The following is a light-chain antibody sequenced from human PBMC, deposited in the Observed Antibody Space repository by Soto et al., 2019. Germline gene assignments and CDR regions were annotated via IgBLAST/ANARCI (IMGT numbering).Light chain of an antibody. Sequence: QSVLTQPPSVSGAPGQRVNISCTGSSSDIGAGYDVHWYQQLPRTAPKLLIHANNKRPSGVPDRFSGSKSGTSASLAITGLLAEDEADYYCQSYDSSLSGAVVFGGGTKLTVL. J-gene: IGLJ2*01. CDR2: ANN. CDR3: QSYDSSLSGAVV. CDR1: SSDIGAGYD. V-gene: IGLV1-40*01.